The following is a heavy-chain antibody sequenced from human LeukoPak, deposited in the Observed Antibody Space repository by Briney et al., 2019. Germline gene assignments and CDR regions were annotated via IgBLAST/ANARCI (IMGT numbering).Heavy chain of an antibody. CDR3: TSGDSYGDYDYYGMDV. CDR1: GFTFSNAW. Sequence: GGSLRLSCAASGFTFSNAWMNWVRQAPGKGLEWVGRIKSKTDGGTTDYAAPVKGRFTISRDDSKNMLYLQMNSLKTEDTAVYYCTSGDSYGDYDYYGMDVWGQGTTVTVSS. D-gene: IGHD5-18*01. J-gene: IGHJ6*02. CDR2: IKSKTDGGTT. V-gene: IGHV3-15*07.